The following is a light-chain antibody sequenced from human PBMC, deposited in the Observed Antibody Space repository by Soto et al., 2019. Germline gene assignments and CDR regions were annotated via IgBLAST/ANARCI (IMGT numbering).Light chain of an antibody. CDR2: AAS. V-gene: IGKV1-9*01. Sequence: DIQLTQSPSFLSASVGDRVTITCRASQGISRYLAWYQQKPGKAPKLLIYAASTLQSVVPSRFSGSGSGTEFTLTINSLQPEDFATYYCQQLNSYPLPFCGGTNVQIQ. J-gene: IGKJ4*01. CDR1: QGISRY. CDR3: QQLNSYPLP.